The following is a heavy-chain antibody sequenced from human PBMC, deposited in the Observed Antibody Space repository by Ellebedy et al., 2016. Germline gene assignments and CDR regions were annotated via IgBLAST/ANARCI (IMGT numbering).Heavy chain of an antibody. J-gene: IGHJ6*02. Sequence: GGSLRLXCSVSEFSLVRYWMSWVRQAPGKGLEWLAIINEDGSVQYYLDSVKGRFTISRDNAKNSLYLRMNNLRVEDTAVYYCARADRRGSYYYYGMDVWGQGTTVIVSS. D-gene: IGHD3-22*01. V-gene: IGHV3-7*01. CDR1: EFSLVRYW. CDR2: INEDGSVQ. CDR3: ARADRRGSYYYYGMDV.